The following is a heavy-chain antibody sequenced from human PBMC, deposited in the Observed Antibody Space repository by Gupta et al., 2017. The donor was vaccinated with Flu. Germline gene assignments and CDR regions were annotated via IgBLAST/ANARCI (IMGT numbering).Heavy chain of an antibody. CDR2: FTPIFGTA. Sequence: QVQLVQSGAEVKRPGSSVKVSCKASGGTFSGYPISWVRQAPGQGLEWMGGFTPIFGTADYSQKFQGRVTITSDGSTRTAYMELSSLRFEDTALYYCATRFVIVSARHPLYFGMNVWGQGTTVTVSS. D-gene: IGHD2/OR15-2a*01. J-gene: IGHJ6*02. V-gene: IGHV1-69*01. CDR3: ATRFVIVSARHPLYFGMNV. CDR1: GGTFSGYP.